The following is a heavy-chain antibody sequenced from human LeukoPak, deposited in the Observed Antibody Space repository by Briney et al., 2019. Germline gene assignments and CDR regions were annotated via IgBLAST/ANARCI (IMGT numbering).Heavy chain of an antibody. D-gene: IGHD3-10*01. CDR3: AKSRLSSFGDLDY. CDR1: GFTFSNYA. Sequence: GGSLRLSCAASGFTFSNYAMTWVRQAPGKGLEWVSAISGSGGGTYYADSVKGRFTISRDNSQKTVYLQMSSLRAEDTAVYYCAKSRLSSFGDLDYWGQGTLVTVSS. J-gene: IGHJ4*02. CDR2: ISGSGGGT. V-gene: IGHV3-23*01.